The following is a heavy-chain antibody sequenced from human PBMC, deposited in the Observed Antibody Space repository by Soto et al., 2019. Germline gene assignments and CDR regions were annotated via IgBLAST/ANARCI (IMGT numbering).Heavy chain of an antibody. J-gene: IGHJ5*02. Sequence: ASVKVSCKTSGYTFTDYYIHWVRQAPGQGVEWMGWINPNSGGTNYAQKFQGRVTMTRDTSRSTVYMELRSLRSDDTAIYYCARSSGGNFGIIIEGSNWFDPWGQGTLVTVSS. V-gene: IGHV1-2*02. CDR3: ARSSGGNFGIIIEGSNWFDP. CDR1: GYTFTDYY. CDR2: INPNSGGT. D-gene: IGHD3-3*01.